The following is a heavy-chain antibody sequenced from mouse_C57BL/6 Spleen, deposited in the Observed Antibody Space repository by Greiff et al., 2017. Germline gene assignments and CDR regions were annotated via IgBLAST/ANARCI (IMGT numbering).Heavy chain of an antibody. D-gene: IGHD2-4*01. Sequence: VQLQQPGAELVMPGASVKLSCKASGYTFTSYWMHWVKQRPGQGLEWIGEIDPSDSYTNYNQKFKGKSTLTVDKSSSTAYMQLSSLTSEDSAVYYCARGYYDYDVQAWFAYWGQGTLVTVSA. J-gene: IGHJ3*01. CDR3: ARGYYDYDVQAWFAY. CDR2: IDPSDSYT. CDR1: GYTFTSYW. V-gene: IGHV1-69*01.